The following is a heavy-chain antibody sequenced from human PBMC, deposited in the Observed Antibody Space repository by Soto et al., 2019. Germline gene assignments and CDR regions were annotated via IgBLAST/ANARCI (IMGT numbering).Heavy chain of an antibody. D-gene: IGHD2-8*01. Sequence: QVQLQQSGPGLVKPSQTLSLTCAISGESVSTNSATWDWIRQSPSRGLEWLGRTYYRSKWYHDSAVAVKGRLTINADTSNTPLSLQLNSVTPDDTAVYYCARLIGDSWLDSWGQGTLVTVSS. J-gene: IGHJ5*01. V-gene: IGHV6-1*01. CDR2: TYYRSKWYH. CDR3: ARLIGDSWLDS. CDR1: GESVSTNSAT.